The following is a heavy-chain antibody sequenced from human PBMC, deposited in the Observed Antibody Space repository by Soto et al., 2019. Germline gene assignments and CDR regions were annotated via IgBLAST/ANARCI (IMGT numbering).Heavy chain of an antibody. CDR2: ISGSSSYI. CDR1: GFTFSRYS. CDR3: ASSDYGDYVSFDY. D-gene: IGHD4-17*01. V-gene: IGHV3-21*01. J-gene: IGHJ4*02. Sequence: EVQLVESGGGLVEPGGSLRLSCAASGFTFSRYSMNWVRQAPGKGLEWVSSISGSSSYIYYADSVKGRFTISRDNAKNSLYLQMNSLRAEDTAVYYCASSDYGDYVSFDYWGQGTLVTVSS.